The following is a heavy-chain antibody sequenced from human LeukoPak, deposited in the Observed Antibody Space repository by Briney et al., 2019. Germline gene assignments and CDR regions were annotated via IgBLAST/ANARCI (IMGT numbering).Heavy chain of an antibody. D-gene: IGHD4/OR15-4a*01. CDR3: ARRAGAYSHPYDY. Sequence: GGSLRLSCAASGFTFSSYSMNWVRQAPGKGLEWVSYISSSSSTIYYADSVKGRFTISRDNSKNTLYLQMNSLRAEDTAVYYCARRAGAYSHPYDYWGQGTQVTVSS. J-gene: IGHJ4*02. CDR2: ISSSSSTI. CDR1: GFTFSSYS. V-gene: IGHV3-48*01.